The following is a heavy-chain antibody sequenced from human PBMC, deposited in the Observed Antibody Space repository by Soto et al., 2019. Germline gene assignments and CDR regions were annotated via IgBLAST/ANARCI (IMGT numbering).Heavy chain of an antibody. CDR1: GGSMSENDYY. D-gene: IGHD3-10*02. CDR2: IYDTWTT. CDR3: ARGIVRGGFDI. J-gene: IGHJ3*02. Sequence: QVQLQEAGPGLVRPSQTLSLPCTVAGGSMSENDYYWSWLRQSPGQGLQWIGYIYDTWTTSYSPSLKSRVTMSADTPRNQFSLKLTSVTAADTALYFCARGIVRGGFDIWGQGTLVTVSS. V-gene: IGHV4-30-4*01.